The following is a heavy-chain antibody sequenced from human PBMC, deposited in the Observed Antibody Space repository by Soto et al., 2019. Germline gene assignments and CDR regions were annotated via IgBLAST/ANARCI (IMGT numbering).Heavy chain of an antibody. Sequence: PSQTLSLTCAISGDSVSSNSAAWNWIRQSPSRGLEWLGRTYYRSKWYNDYAVSVKSRVTINPDTSKNQFSLQLNSVTPEDTAVYYCASTPGECSCGSYYSHAFDIPGQGTMDTV. D-gene: IGHD2-15*01. V-gene: IGHV6-1*01. CDR3: ASTPGECSCGSYYSHAFDI. J-gene: IGHJ3*02. CDR2: TYYRSKWYN. CDR1: GDSVSSNSAA.